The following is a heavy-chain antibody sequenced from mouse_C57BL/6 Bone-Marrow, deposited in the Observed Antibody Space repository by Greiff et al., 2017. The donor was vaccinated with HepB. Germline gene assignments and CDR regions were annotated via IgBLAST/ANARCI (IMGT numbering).Heavy chain of an antibody. V-gene: IGHV3-1*01. CDR1: GYSITSGYD. Sequence: EVKVVESGPGMVKPSQSLSLTCTVTGYSITSGYDWHWIRHFPGNKLEWMGYISYSGSTNYNPSLKSRISITHDTSKNHFFLKLNSVTTEDTATYYCARVRDGYYDYWGQGTTLTVSS. J-gene: IGHJ2*01. CDR2: ISYSGST. CDR3: ARVRDGYYDY. D-gene: IGHD2-3*01.